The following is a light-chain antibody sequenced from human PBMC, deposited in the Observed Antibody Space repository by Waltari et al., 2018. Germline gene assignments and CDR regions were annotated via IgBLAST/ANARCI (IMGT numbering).Light chain of an antibody. Sequence: QTVVIQEPSLSVSPGGTVTLPCALSSGSPTTTSYATWYQQTPGQAPRTLVYKPNARSSGVPDRFSGSILGNTAALTITGAQADDESDYYCALYMGSGIWVFGGGTRLTVL. J-gene: IGLJ3*02. V-gene: IGLV8-61*01. CDR2: KPN. CDR3: ALYMGSGIWV. CDR1: SGSPTTTSY.